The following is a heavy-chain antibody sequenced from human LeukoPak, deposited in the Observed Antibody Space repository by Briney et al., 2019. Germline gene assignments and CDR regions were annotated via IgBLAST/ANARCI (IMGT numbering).Heavy chain of an antibody. Sequence: SETLSLTCTVSGGSISSSSYYWGWIRQPPGKGLEWIGSIYYSGSTYYNPSLKSRVTISVDTSKNQFSLKLSSVTAADTAVYYCARHSTYYDFWSGYYHNYYYYYMDVWGKGTTVTVSS. D-gene: IGHD3-3*01. CDR2: IYYSGST. J-gene: IGHJ6*03. CDR1: GGSISSSSYY. CDR3: ARHSTYYDFWSGYYHNYYYYYMDV. V-gene: IGHV4-39*01.